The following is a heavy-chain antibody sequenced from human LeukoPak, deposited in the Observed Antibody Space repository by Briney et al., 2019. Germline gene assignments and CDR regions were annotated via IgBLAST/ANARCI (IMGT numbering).Heavy chain of an antibody. Sequence: GGSLRLSCAASGFTFSSYEMNWVRQAPGKGLEWVSYISSSGSTIYYADSVKGRFTISRGNAKNSLYLQMNSLRAEDTAVYYCARGSLDYYDSSGCDYWGQGTLVTVSS. J-gene: IGHJ4*02. D-gene: IGHD3-22*01. V-gene: IGHV3-48*03. CDR2: ISSSGSTI. CDR1: GFTFSSYE. CDR3: ARGSLDYYDSSGCDY.